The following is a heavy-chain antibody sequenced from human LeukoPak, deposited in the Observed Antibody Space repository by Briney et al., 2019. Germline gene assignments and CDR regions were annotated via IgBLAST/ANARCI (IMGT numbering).Heavy chain of an antibody. CDR2: IKSKTEGGTT. CDR1: GFTFSNAW. V-gene: IGHV3-15*01. J-gene: IGHJ6*03. D-gene: IGHD5-24*01. Sequence: GGSLRLSCAASGFTFSNAWMSWVRQAPGKGLEWVGRIKSKTEGGTTDYAAPVKGRFTISRDDSKNTLYLQMNSLKTEDTAVYYCTTGTSTRWYYYMDVWGKGTTVTVSS. CDR3: TTGTSTRWYYYMDV.